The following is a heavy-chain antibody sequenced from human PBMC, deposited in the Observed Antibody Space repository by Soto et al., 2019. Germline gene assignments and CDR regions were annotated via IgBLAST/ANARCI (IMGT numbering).Heavy chain of an antibody. V-gene: IGHV4-61*01. J-gene: IGHJ4*02. CDR1: GGSVSDKTYY. CDR2: VDYSGTT. CDR3: ARTTAVPNPRQSRYFFDY. Sequence: SETLSLTCSVSGGSVSDKTYYWSWIRQPPGKRLEWIGYVDYSGTTNYNPSLKSRVTTSVDLCKNRVSLRLSSVTTADTALYYCARTTAVPNPRQSRYFFDYWGQGNLVTVSS. D-gene: IGHD4-17*01.